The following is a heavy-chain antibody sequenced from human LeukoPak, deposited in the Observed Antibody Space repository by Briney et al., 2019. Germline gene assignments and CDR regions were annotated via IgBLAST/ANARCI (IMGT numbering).Heavy chain of an antibody. D-gene: IGHD2-2*01. CDR2: ISGSGGST. Sequence: TGGSLRLSCAASGFTFSSYAMSWVRQAPGKGLEWVSAISGSGGSTYYADSVKGRFTISRDNSKNTLYLQMNSLRAEDTAVYYCARASSTSRLYYYGMDVWGQGTTVTVSS. CDR1: GFTFSSYA. V-gene: IGHV3-23*01. CDR3: ARASSTSRLYYYGMDV. J-gene: IGHJ6*02.